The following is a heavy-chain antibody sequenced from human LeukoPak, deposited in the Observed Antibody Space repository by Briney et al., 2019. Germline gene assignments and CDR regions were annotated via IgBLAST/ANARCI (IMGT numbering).Heavy chain of an antibody. J-gene: IGHJ4*02. Sequence: PGGSLRLSCAASDFTFSSYAMSWVRQAPGKGLEWVSSISASGGSPYYADSVKGRFTISRYNSKNTLYLQMNSRRAEDTAKYYCTKDPSTKVTTSFDYWGQGTLVTVSS. V-gene: IGHV3-23*01. CDR2: ISASGGSP. CDR3: TKDPSTKVTTSFDY. D-gene: IGHD4-17*01. CDR1: DFTFSSYA.